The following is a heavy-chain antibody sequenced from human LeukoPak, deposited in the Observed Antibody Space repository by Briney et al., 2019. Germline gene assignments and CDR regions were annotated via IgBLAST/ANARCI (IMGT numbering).Heavy chain of an antibody. V-gene: IGHV3-11*01. CDR1: GFTLSDYY. J-gene: IGHJ5*02. CDR2: ISSSGSTI. Sequence: PGGSLRLSCAASGFTLSDYYMSWIRQAPGKGLEWVSYISSSGSTIYYADSVKGRFTISRDNAKNTMYLQMNSLRVEDTAVYYCARDRCSSTSCYNTPNWFDPWGQGTLVTVSS. D-gene: IGHD2-2*02. CDR3: ARDRCSSTSCYNTPNWFDP.